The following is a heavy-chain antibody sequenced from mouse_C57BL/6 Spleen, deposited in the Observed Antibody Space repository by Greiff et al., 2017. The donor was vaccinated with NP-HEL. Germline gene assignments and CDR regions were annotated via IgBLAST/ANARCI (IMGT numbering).Heavy chain of an antibody. V-gene: IGHV1-7*01. D-gene: IGHD1-1*01. CDR1: GYTFTSYW. CDR2: INPSSGDT. Sequence: VQLQQSGAELAKPGASVKLSCKASGYTFTSYWMHWVKQRPGQGLEWIGYINPSSGDTKSNQKFKDKATLTADKSSRTADMQLSSLTYEDSAVYYCARSPYDYYGVPYAMDYWGQGTSVTVSS. CDR3: ARSPYDYYGVPYAMDY. J-gene: IGHJ4*01.